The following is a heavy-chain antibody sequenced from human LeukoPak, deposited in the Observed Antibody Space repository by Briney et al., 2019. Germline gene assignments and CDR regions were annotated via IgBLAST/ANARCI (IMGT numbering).Heavy chain of an antibody. V-gene: IGHV4-34*01. CDR2: INHSGST. Sequence: PSETLSLTCAVYGGSFSGYYWSWIRQPPGKGLEWIGEINHSGSTNYNPSLKSRVTISVDMSKNQFSLKLSSVTAADTAVYYCARGPYDFWSAYWFDPWGQGTLVTVSS. J-gene: IGHJ5*02. CDR3: ARGPYDFWSAYWFDP. D-gene: IGHD3-3*01. CDR1: GGSFSGYY.